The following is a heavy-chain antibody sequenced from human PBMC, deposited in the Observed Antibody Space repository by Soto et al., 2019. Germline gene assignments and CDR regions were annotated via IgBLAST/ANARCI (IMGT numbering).Heavy chain of an antibody. D-gene: IGHD7-27*01. Sequence: SETLSHTCTVSACSISSGGYCWRRIRQHPGKGLEWIGYIYYSGSTYYNPSLKSRVTISVDTSKNQFSLKLSSVTAADTAVYYCAITGERSTLGNYFDYSGLVTPVTVS. CDR1: ACSISSGGYC. J-gene: IGHJ4*02. CDR2: IYYSGST. CDR3: AITGERSTLGNYFDY. V-gene: IGHV4-31*03.